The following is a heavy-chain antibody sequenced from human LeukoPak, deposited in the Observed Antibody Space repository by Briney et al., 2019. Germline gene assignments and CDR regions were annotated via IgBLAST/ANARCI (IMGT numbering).Heavy chain of an antibody. CDR2: ISYDGSNK. CDR1: GFTFSSYG. J-gene: IGHJ5*02. V-gene: IGHV3-30*18. CDR3: AKGYYYGSVSSPWFDP. D-gene: IGHD3-10*01. Sequence: PGGSLRLSCAASGFTFSSYGMHWVRQAPGKGLEWVAVISYDGSNKYYADSVKGRFTISRDNSKNTLYLQMNSLRAEDTAVYYCAKGYYYGSVSSPWFDPRGQGTLVTVSS.